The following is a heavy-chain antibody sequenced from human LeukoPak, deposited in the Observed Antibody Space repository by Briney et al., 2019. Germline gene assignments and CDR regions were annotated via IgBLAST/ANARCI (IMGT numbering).Heavy chain of an antibody. CDR2: ISSSSSYI. Sequence: PGGSLRLSCAASGFTFSSYSMNWVRQAPGKGLEWVSSISSSSSYIYYADSVKGRFTISRDNAKNSLYLQMNSLRAEDTAVYYCARPGEHTITGTTTYMDVWGKGTTVTVSS. CDR1: GFTFSSYS. V-gene: IGHV3-21*01. D-gene: IGHD1-7*01. J-gene: IGHJ6*03. CDR3: ARPGEHTITGTTTYMDV.